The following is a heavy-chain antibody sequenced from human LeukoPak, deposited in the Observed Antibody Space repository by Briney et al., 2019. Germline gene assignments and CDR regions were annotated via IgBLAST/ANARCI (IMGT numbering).Heavy chain of an antibody. D-gene: IGHD5-18*01. V-gene: IGHV4-61*02. CDR3: ARDVGGYRYGYRPTELYWYFDL. Sequence: SETLSLTCTVSGGSISSGSYYWTWIRQPAGKGLEWIGRISTSGRTNFNPSLKSRVTISIDTSKNQFSLKLSSVTAADTAVYYCARDVGGYRYGYRPTELYWYFDLWGRGTLVTVSS. CDR2: ISTSGRT. CDR1: GGSISSGSYY. J-gene: IGHJ2*01.